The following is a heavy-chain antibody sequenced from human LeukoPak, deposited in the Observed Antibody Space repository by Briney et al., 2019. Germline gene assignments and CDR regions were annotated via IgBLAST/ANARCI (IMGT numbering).Heavy chain of an antibody. CDR2: IYTSGST. Sequence: SETLSLTCTVSGGSISSYYWSWLRQPAGKGLEWIGRIYTSGSTNYNPSLNSRVTMSVDTSKNQFSLKLSSVTAADTAVYYCARDRDCSSTSCSPYWYFDLWGRGTLVTVSS. D-gene: IGHD2-2*01. V-gene: IGHV4-4*07. CDR3: ARDRDCSSTSCSPYWYFDL. CDR1: GGSISSYY. J-gene: IGHJ2*01.